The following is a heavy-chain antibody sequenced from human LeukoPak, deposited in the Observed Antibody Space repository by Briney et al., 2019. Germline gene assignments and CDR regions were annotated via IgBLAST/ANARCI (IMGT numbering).Heavy chain of an antibody. V-gene: IGHV3-15*01. J-gene: IGHJ4*02. CDR2: IRSKKDGGTT. CDR3: STVQDYGDNY. CDR1: GFTLNKAW. Sequence: GGSLRLSCAASGFTLNKAWMSWVRQAPGKGLEWVGRIRSKKDGGTTDYAAPVKGRFTISGDDSKNTLYLQMNSLRTEDTAVYYCSTVQDYGDNYWGQGTLVTVSS. D-gene: IGHD2-21*02.